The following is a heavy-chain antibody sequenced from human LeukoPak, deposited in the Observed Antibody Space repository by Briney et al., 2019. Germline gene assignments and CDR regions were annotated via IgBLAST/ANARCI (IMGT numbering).Heavy chain of an antibody. CDR1: GFTFSSYS. D-gene: IGHD2-15*01. V-gene: IGHV3-21*01. CDR2: ISSSSYI. CDR3: ARGYSYYYNGMDV. J-gene: IGHJ6*02. Sequence: GGSLRLSCAASGFTFSSYSMNWVRQAPGKGLEWVSSISSSSYIFYADSVKGRFTISRDNAKNSLFVQMNSLRAEDTGVYYCARGYSYYYNGMDVWGQGTTVTVS.